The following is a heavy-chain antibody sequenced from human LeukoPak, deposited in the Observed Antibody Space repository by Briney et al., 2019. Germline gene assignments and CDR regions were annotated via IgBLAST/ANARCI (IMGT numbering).Heavy chain of an antibody. Sequence: GASVKVSCKVSGYTLTELSMHWVRQAPGKGLEWMGGFDPEDGETTYAQKFQGRVTMTEDTSTDTAYMELSSLRSEDTAVYYCALIRITMVRGVILGANFDYWGQGTLVTVSS. CDR2: FDPEDGET. D-gene: IGHD3-10*01. CDR1: GYTLTELS. CDR3: ALIRITMVRGVILGANFDY. V-gene: IGHV1-24*01. J-gene: IGHJ4*02.